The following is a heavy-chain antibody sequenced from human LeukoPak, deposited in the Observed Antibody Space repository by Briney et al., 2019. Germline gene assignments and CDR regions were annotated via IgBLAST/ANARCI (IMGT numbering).Heavy chain of an antibody. J-gene: IGHJ6*03. Sequence: SETLSLTCTVSGASLSSGSDYWTWIRQPAGKGLEWIGRIYTSGSTNYNPSLKSRVTISVDTSKNQFSLKLRSVTAADTAVYYCARIKCGGDCRGYYYYYHMDVWGKGTTVTISS. CDR2: IYTSGST. CDR3: ARIKCGGDCRGYYYYYHMDV. CDR1: GASLSSGSDY. D-gene: IGHD2-21*02. V-gene: IGHV4-61*02.